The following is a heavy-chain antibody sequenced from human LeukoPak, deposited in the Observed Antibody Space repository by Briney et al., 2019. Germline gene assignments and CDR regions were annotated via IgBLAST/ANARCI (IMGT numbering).Heavy chain of an antibody. CDR1: GFTFSSYW. Sequence: GGSLRLSCAASGFTFSSYWMSWVRQAPGKGLEWVANIKQDGSEKYYVDSVKGRFTISRDNDKNSLYLQMNSLRAEDTAVYYCARGHYYDSSGYYADIAFDIWGQGTMVTVSS. J-gene: IGHJ3*02. V-gene: IGHV3-7*04. D-gene: IGHD3-22*01. CDR2: IKQDGSEK. CDR3: ARGHYYDSSGYYADIAFDI.